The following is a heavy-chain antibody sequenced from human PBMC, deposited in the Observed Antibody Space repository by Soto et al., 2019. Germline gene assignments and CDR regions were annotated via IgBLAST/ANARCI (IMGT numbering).Heavy chain of an antibody. D-gene: IGHD4-17*01. CDR2: IIPILGIA. V-gene: IGHV1-69*02. CDR1: GGTFRSYT. Sequence: SSVKVSWNASGGTFRSYTISWVRQAPGQGLEWMGRIIPILGIANYAQKFQGRVTITADKSTSTAYMELSSLRSEDTAVYYCARETTVTDFDYWGQGTLVTVSS. CDR3: ARETTVTDFDY. J-gene: IGHJ4*02.